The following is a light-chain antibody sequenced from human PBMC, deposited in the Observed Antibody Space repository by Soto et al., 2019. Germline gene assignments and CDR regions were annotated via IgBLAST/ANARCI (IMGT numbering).Light chain of an antibody. CDR1: QSVSSTY. J-gene: IGKJ1*01. CDR3: QQYVGSPRT. Sequence: IVLTQAPGTLSLSPGERATLSCRASQSVSSTYLAWYQQKPGQAPRLLIYGASSRATGIPDRFSGSGSGTDFTLTISRLEPEDFAVYYCQQYVGSPRTFGQGTKVDIK. V-gene: IGKV3-20*01. CDR2: GAS.